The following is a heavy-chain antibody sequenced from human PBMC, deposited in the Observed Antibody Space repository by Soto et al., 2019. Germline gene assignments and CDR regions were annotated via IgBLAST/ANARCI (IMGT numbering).Heavy chain of an antibody. V-gene: IGHV1-69*12. J-gene: IGHJ5*02. CDR3: ARDRGPSSGYYPYWFDP. CDR1: GGTFSSYA. D-gene: IGHD3-22*01. Sequence: QVQLVQSGAEVKKPGSSVKVSCKASGGTFSSYAISWVRQAPGQGLEWMGEIIPIFGTANYAQKFQGRVTITADESTSTAYMELSSLRSEDTALYYWARDRGPSSGYYPYWFDPWGQGTLVTVCS. CDR2: IIPIFGTA.